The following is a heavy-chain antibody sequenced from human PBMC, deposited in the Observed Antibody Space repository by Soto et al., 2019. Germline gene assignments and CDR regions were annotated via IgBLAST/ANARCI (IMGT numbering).Heavy chain of an antibody. V-gene: IGHV3-23*01. CDR1: GFTFSNYA. Sequence: GGSLRLSCAVSGFTFSNYAMAWVRQAPGKGLEWVSSIRADGSRTHYADSVKGRFTISRDNSKNTLYLQMNSLRAEDTAVYYCARDARIAAAGTMDYWGQGTLVTVSS. J-gene: IGHJ4*02. D-gene: IGHD6-13*01. CDR3: ARDARIAAAGTMDY. CDR2: IRADGSRT.